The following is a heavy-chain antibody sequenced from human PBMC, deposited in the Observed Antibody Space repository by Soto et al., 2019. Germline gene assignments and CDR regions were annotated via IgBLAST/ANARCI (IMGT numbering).Heavy chain of an antibody. CDR3: SRQDIVLMVYANDY. CDR1: GGSISSSSYY. CDR2: IYYSGST. Sequence: SETLSLTCTVSGGSISSSSYYWGWIRQPPGKGLEWIGSIYYSGSTYYNPSLKSRVTISVDTSKNQFSLKLSSVTAADTAVYYCSRQDIVLMVYANDYWGQGSLVTVSS. J-gene: IGHJ4*02. D-gene: IGHD2-8*01. V-gene: IGHV4-39*01.